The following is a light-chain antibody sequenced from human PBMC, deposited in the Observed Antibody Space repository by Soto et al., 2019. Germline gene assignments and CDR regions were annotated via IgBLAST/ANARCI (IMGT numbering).Light chain of an antibody. CDR3: QQYYSYPRT. V-gene: IGKV1-8*01. J-gene: IGKJ1*01. CDR2: AAS. Sequence: ILMTQSASSLSAYPGDRVTITCRASQGISSYLAWYQQKPGKAPKLLIYAASTLQSGVPSRFSGSGSGTDFTLTISCLQSEDFATYYCQQYYSYPRTFGQGTKVDIK. CDR1: QGISSY.